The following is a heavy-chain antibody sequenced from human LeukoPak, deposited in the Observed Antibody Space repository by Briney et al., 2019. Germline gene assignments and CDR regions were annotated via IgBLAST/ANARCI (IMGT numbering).Heavy chain of an antibody. Sequence: PSETLSLTCTVSGGSISSNSYYWSWIRQPPGKGLEWIGYIYYSGSTNYNPSLKSRVTISVDTSKNQFSLKLSSVTAADTAVYYCARHGYSGSSQFDYWGQGTLVTVSS. CDR1: GGSISSNSYY. D-gene: IGHD1-26*01. V-gene: IGHV4-61*05. CDR2: IYYSGST. J-gene: IGHJ4*02. CDR3: ARHGYSGSSQFDY.